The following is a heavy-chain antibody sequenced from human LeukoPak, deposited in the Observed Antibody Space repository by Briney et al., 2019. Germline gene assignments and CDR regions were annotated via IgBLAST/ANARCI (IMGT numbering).Heavy chain of an antibody. D-gene: IGHD4-17*01. V-gene: IGHV1-18*01. CDR2: INAYNGNT. CDR3: ATVGDYGYLLVGYFQH. J-gene: IGHJ1*01. Sequence: GASVKVSCKASGYTFTSYGISWVRQAPGQGLEWMGWINAYNGNTNYAQKLQGRVTMTTDTSTSTAYMELRSLRSDDTAVYYCATVGDYGYLLVGYFQHRGQGTLVTVSS. CDR1: GYTFTSYG.